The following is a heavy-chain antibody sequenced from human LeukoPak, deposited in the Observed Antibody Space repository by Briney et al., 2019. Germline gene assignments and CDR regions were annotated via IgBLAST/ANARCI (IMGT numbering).Heavy chain of an antibody. D-gene: IGHD3-10*01. CDR2: ISSTSSYI. Sequence: GGSLRLSCAASGFTFSSYSMNWVRQAPGKGLEWVSSISSTSSYIYYADSVKGRFTISRDNAKNSLYLQMNSLRAEDTAVYYCARAGGWFGDYAFDIWGQGTMVNVSS. V-gene: IGHV3-21*01. CDR1: GFTFSSYS. CDR3: ARAGGWFGDYAFDI. J-gene: IGHJ3*02.